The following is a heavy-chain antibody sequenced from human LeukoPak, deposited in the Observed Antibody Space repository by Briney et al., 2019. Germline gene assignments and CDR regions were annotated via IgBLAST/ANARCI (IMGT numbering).Heavy chain of an antibody. J-gene: IGHJ3*02. CDR3: ARKSYVWASYRPDDALDI. V-gene: IGHV1-18*01. Sequence: XXXHHANTNYAHKLQPRVTMPTDTSTSPAYMELSSLRSDDTAIYYCARKSYVWASYRPDDALDIWGQGTMVTVSS. D-gene: IGHD3-16*02. CDR2: XXXHHANT.